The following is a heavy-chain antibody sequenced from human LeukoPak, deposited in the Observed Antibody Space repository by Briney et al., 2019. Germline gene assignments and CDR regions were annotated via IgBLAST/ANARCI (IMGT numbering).Heavy chain of an antibody. J-gene: IGHJ6*02. CDR3: TTSQMITNPYYYYYALDV. Sequence: ASVKVSCKVSGYSVTELCIHWVRQAPGKGLEGMGGFDPEGVEKIYAQKFQGRVTMTEDTSTDTAYMELSSLRSEDTALYYRTTSQMITNPYYYYYALDVWGQGTAVTVSS. V-gene: IGHV1-24*01. CDR2: FDPEGVEK. CDR1: GYSVTELC. D-gene: IGHD3-16*01.